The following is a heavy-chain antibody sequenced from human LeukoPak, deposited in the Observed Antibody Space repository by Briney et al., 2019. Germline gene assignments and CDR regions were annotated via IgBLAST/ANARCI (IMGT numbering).Heavy chain of an antibody. D-gene: IGHD4-17*01. CDR3: ARDGDYIMPPFDY. Sequence: GGSLRRSCAASGFTFTRNWMSWVRQAPGRGLKWVANIKQDGSETHYVDSVKGRFTISRDNARNLVYLQMNSLRDDDTAVYYCARDGDYIMPPFDYWGQGIQVTVSS. CDR1: GFTFTRNW. V-gene: IGHV3-7*01. J-gene: IGHJ4*02. CDR2: IKQDGSET.